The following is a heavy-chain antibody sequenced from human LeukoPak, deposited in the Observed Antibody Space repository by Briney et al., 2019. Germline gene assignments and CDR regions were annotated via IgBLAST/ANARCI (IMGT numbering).Heavy chain of an antibody. CDR2: ISSSSSYI. CDR3: ARDRSGSFDAFDI. Sequence: PGGSLRLFCAASGFTFSSYSMNWVRQAPGKGLEWVSSISSSSSYIYYADSVKGRFTISRDNAKNSLYLQMNSLRAEDTAVYYCARDRSGSFDAFDIWGQGTIVTVSS. CDR1: GFTFSSYS. J-gene: IGHJ3*02. V-gene: IGHV3-21*01.